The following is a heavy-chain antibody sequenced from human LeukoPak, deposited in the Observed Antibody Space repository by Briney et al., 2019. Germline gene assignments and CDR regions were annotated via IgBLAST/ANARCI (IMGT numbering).Heavy chain of an antibody. V-gene: IGHV1-8*01. CDR3: ARGAPQYCSSTNCYEFDY. D-gene: IGHD2-2*01. CDR1: GYTFTSYD. CDR2: MNPNSGNT. J-gene: IGHJ4*02. Sequence: ASVKVSCKASGYTFTSYDINWVRQATGQGLEWMGWMNPNSGNTGYAQKFQGRVTMTRNTSISTAYMELSSLRSEDTAVYYCARGAPQYCSSTNCYEFDYWGQGTLVTVSS.